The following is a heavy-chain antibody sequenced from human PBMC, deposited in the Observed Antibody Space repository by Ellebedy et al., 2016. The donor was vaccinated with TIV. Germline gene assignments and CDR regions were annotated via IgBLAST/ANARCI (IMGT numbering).Heavy chain of an antibody. V-gene: IGHV3-74*01. J-gene: IGHJ4*02. D-gene: IGHD5-18*01. CDR2: IKTDGTKT. CDR3: AGGGSGYINY. Sequence: GESLKISCAASGFTFSSSWMHWVRQGTGKGLVWVSRIKTDGTKTNYADSVNGRFTVSRDNAKNTLYLQMNSLRAEDTAVYYCAGGGSGYINYWGQGSPVTVSS. CDR1: GFTFSSSW.